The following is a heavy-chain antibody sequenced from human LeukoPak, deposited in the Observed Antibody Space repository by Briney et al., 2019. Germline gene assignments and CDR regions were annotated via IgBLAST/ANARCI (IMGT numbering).Heavy chain of an antibody. CDR3: ASPYDSSGYYYL. CDR1: GFTVSSNY. CDR2: IYSGGST. Sequence: GGSLRLSCAASGFTVSSNYMSWVRQAPGKGLEWVSVIYSGGSTYYADSVKGRFTISRDNAKNSLYLQMNSLRAEDTAMYYCASPYDSSGYYYLWGQGTLVTVSS. V-gene: IGHV3-53*01. J-gene: IGHJ4*02. D-gene: IGHD3-22*01.